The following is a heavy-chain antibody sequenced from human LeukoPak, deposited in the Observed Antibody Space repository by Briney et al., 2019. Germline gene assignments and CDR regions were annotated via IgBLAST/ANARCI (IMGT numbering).Heavy chain of an antibody. V-gene: IGHV4-4*07. Sequence: PETLSLTCTVSGGSISSYYWSWIRQPAGKGLEWIGRIYTSGSTNYNPSLKSRVTMSVDTSKNQFSLKLSSVTAADTAVYYCARVLDDSSGYYLDYWGQGTRVTVSS. J-gene: IGHJ4*02. D-gene: IGHD3-22*01. CDR3: ARVLDDSSGYYLDY. CDR2: IYTSGST. CDR1: GGSISSYY.